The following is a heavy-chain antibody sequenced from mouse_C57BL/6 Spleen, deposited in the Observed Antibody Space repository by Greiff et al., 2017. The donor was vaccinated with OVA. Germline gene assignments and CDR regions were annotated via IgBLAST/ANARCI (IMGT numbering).Heavy chain of an antibody. CDR2: IYPGSGNT. Sequence: QVQLKESGPELVKPGASVKISCKASGYSFTSYYIHWVKQRPGQGLEWIGWIYPGSGNTKYNEKFKGKATLTADTSSSTAYMQLSSLTSEDSAVYYCARDYDVRFAYWGQGTLVTVSA. D-gene: IGHD2-4*01. CDR3: ARDYDVRFAY. J-gene: IGHJ3*01. CDR1: GYSFTSYY. V-gene: IGHV1-66*01.